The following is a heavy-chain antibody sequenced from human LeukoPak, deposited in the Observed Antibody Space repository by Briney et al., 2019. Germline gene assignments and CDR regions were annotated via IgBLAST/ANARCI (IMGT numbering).Heavy chain of an antibody. Sequence: GGSLRLSCAASGFTFINYWMSWVRQAPGKGLEWVANIKQDGSEKYYVDSVKDRFTISRDNAKNSLYLQMNSLRAEDAAVYYCTRENWYIDYWGQGTLVTVSS. CDR3: TRENWYIDY. V-gene: IGHV3-7*01. CDR1: GFTFINYW. CDR2: IKQDGSEK. J-gene: IGHJ4*02.